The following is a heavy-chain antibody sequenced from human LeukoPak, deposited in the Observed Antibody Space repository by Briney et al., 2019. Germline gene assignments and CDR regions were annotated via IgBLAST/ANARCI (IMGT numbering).Heavy chain of an antibody. V-gene: IGHV3-48*01. CDR2: ITLSSSTI. CDR1: GFTFSNYN. CDR3: ARGSPMLRGRPFDY. J-gene: IGHJ4*02. D-gene: IGHD3-10*01. Sequence: GGSLRLSCAASGFTFSNYNMHWVRQAPGKGLEWVSYITLSSSTIYYADSVKGRFTISRDNSKNTLYLQMNSLRAEDTAVYYCARGSPMLRGRPFDYWGQGTLVTVSS.